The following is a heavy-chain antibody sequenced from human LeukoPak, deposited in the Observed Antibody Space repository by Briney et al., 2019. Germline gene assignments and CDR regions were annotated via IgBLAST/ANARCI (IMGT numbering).Heavy chain of an antibody. Sequence: PGGSLRLSCAASGFTFSSYGMHWVRQAPGKGLEWVAGTRYDGSNKNYADSVKGRFTISRDNSNNTLYLQVSSLRAEDTAVYYCAKEGYSSSAALDIWGQGTMVTVSS. V-gene: IGHV3-30*02. CDR3: AKEGYSSSAALDI. J-gene: IGHJ3*02. CDR1: GFTFSSYG. D-gene: IGHD6-13*01. CDR2: TRYDGSNK.